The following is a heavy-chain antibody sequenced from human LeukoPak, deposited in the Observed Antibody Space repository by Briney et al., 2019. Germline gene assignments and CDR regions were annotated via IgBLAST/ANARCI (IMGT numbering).Heavy chain of an antibody. CDR2: ISSSSSYI. J-gene: IGHJ3*02. CDR1: GFTFSSYS. V-gene: IGHV3-21*04. CDR3: AKDASSGSYIDAFDI. D-gene: IGHD3-10*01. Sequence: GGSLRLSCAASGFTFSSYSMNWVRQAPGKGLEWVSSISSSSSYIYYADSVKGRFTISRDNSKNTLYLQMNSLRAEDTAVYYCAKDASSGSYIDAFDIWGQGTMVTVSS.